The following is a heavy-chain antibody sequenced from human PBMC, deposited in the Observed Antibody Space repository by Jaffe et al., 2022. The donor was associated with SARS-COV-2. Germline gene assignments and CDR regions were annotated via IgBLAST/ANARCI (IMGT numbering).Heavy chain of an antibody. CDR3: AKDRPDTIYDSSGYHYYYGMDV. CDR1: GFTFDDYA. CDR2: ISGDGGST. J-gene: IGHJ6*02. V-gene: IGHV3-43*02. Sequence: EVQLVESGGGVVQPGGSLRLSCAASGFTFDDYAMHWVRQAPGKGLEWVSLISGDGGSTYYADSVKGRFTISRDNSKNSLYLQMNSLRTEDTALYYCAKDRPDTIYDSSGYHYYYGMDVWGQGTTVTVSS. D-gene: IGHD3-22*01.